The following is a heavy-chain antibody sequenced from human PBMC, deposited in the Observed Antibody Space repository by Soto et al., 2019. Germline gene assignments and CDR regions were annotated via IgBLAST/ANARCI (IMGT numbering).Heavy chain of an antibody. J-gene: IGHJ3*02. CDR2: ISSSSSYT. D-gene: IGHD3-9*01. CDR3: ARDADILTGSDAFDI. CDR1: GFTFSDYY. V-gene: IGHV3-11*05. Sequence: GGSLRLSCTASGFTFSDYYMIWIRQAPGKGLEWVSYISSSSSYTNYADSVKGRFTISRDNAKNSLYLQMNSLRAEDTAVYYCARDADILTGSDAFDIWGQGTMVTVSS.